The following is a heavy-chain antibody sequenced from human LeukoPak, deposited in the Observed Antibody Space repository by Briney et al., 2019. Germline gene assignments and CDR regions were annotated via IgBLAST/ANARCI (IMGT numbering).Heavy chain of an antibody. CDR2: ISGSGGST. V-gene: IGHV3-23*01. J-gene: IGHJ4*02. CDR1: GFTVSSNY. D-gene: IGHD5-18*01. CDR3: AKGVDTAMVDFDY. Sequence: GGSLRLSCAASGFTVSSNYMSWVRQAPGKGLEWVSAISGSGGSTYYADSVKGRFTISRDNSKNTLYLQMNSLRAEDTAVYYCAKGVDTAMVDFDYWGQGTLVTVSS.